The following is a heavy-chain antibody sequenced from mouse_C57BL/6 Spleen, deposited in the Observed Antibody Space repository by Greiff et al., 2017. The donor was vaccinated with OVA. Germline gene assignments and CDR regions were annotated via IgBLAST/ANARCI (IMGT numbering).Heavy chain of an antibody. D-gene: IGHD1-1*01. J-gene: IGHJ2*01. CDR1: GYSFTGYY. CDR2: INPSTGGT. CDR3: ERRDVYYCGSYFGD. V-gene: IGHV1-42*01. Sequence: EVQLQQSGPELVKPGASVKISCKASGYSFTGYYMNWVKQSPEKSLEWIGEINPSTGGTTYNQTFKAKATLTVDKSSSTAYMQLKSLTSEDSAVYYCERRDVYYCGSYFGDWGQGTTLTVAS.